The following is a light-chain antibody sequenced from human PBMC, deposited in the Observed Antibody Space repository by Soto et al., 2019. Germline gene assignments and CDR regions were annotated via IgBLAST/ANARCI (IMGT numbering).Light chain of an antibody. Sequence: IQLTQSPSSLSASIGDRVTITCRASQDINSYLDWYQQKPGKAPNLLIYQASILQRGVPSRFSGSNSGTDYTLTISSLPAEDFATYYCQQTRSYPSTFGGGTKVDIK. CDR1: QDINSY. CDR2: QAS. CDR3: QQTRSYPST. V-gene: IGKV1-9*01. J-gene: IGKJ4*01.